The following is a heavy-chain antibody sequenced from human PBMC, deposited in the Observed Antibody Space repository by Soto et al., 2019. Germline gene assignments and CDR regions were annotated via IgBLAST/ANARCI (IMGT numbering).Heavy chain of an antibody. CDR2: IYPGDSDA. V-gene: IGHV5-51*01. CDR1: GYTFTSYW. CDR3: ARQPDYNILTGYLYYFDY. J-gene: IGHJ4*02. Sequence: GESLKISCKASGYTFTSYWIGWVRQMPGKGLEWMGFIYPGDSDARYSPSFEGQVTISVDNAINTAYLRWNSLKASDTATYYCARQPDYNILTGYLYYFDYWGQGTLVTVSS. D-gene: IGHD3-9*01.